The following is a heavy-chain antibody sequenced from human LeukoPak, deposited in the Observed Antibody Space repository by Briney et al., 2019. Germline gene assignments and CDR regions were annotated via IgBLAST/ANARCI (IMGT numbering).Heavy chain of an antibody. CDR2: ITWNGGST. J-gene: IGHJ2*01. Sequence: GGSLRLSCAASGFKFDDYGMTWVRQAPGKGLEWVSGITWNGGSTGYADSVKGRFTISRDNAKNSLYLQMNSLGAEDTAVYYCARHYGDYGHFDLWGRGTLVTVSS. D-gene: IGHD4-17*01. V-gene: IGHV3-20*04. CDR3: ARHYGDYGHFDL. CDR1: GFKFDDYG.